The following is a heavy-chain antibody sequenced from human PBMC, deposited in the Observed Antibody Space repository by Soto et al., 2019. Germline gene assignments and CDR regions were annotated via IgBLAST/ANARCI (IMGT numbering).Heavy chain of an antibody. CDR1: GGSISSYY. J-gene: IGHJ2*01. D-gene: IGHD1-26*01. V-gene: IGHV4-4*07. CDR2: IYTSGST. Sequence: QVQLQESGPGLVKPSETLSLTCTVSGGSISSYYWSWIRQPAGKGLEWIGRIYTSGSTNYNPSLKSRVTMSVDTSKNQFSLKLSSVTAADTAVYYCAREGPGGGSYAVRYFDLWGRGTLVTVSS. CDR3: AREGPGGGSYAVRYFDL.